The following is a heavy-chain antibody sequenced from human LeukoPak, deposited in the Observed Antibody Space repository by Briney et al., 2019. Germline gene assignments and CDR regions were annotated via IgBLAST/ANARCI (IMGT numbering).Heavy chain of an antibody. CDR3: ARDFGATVTFFDY. CDR2: INPNSGST. D-gene: IGHD4-17*01. CDR1: GYTFSGYY. J-gene: IGHJ4*02. Sequence: ASVKVSCRASGYTFSGYYIHWVRQAPGQGLEWMGWINPNSGSTNYAQMFRGRVTMTRDTSISTVYMELSRLTSDDTAVYYCARDFGATVTFFDYWGQGTLVTVSS. V-gene: IGHV1-2*02.